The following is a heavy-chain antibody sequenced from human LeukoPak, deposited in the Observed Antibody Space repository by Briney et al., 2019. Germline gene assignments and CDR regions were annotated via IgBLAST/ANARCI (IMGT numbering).Heavy chain of an antibody. CDR2: IIPIFGTA. D-gene: IGHD3-10*01. V-gene: IGHV1-69*13. CDR1: GGTFSSYA. J-gene: IGHJ6*04. CDR3: ATRPPGPSHYYGSGPHYYYGMDV. Sequence: GASVKVSCKASGGTFSSYANSWVRQAPGQGLEWMGGIIPIFGTANYAQKFQGRVTITADESTSTAYMELSSLRSEDTAVYYCATRPPGPSHYYGSGPHYYYGMDVWGKGTTVTVSS.